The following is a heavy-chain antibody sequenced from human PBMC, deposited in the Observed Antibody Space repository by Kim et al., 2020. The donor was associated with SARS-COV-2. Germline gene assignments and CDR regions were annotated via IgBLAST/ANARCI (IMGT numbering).Heavy chain of an antibody. V-gene: IGHV3-43*01. Sequence: ADSVTGRFTISRDNSKNSLYLQMNSLRTEDTALYYCAKDLDFWSGYITDYWGQGTLVTVSS. D-gene: IGHD3-3*01. CDR3: AKDLDFWSGYITDY. J-gene: IGHJ4*02.